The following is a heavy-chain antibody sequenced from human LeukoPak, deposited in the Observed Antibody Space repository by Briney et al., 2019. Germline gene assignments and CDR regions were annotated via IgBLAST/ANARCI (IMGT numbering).Heavy chain of an antibody. D-gene: IGHD4-17*01. CDR2: IYYSGST. J-gene: IGHJ4*02. V-gene: IGHV4-39*07. CDR1: GGSISSSSYY. CDR3: ARDRPEGADGDPGHFDY. Sequence: SETLSLTCTVSGGSISSSSYYWGWIRQPPGKGLEWIGSIYYSGSTYYNPSLKSRVTISVDTSKNQFSLKLSSVTAADTAVYYCARDRPEGADGDPGHFDYWGQGTLVTVSS.